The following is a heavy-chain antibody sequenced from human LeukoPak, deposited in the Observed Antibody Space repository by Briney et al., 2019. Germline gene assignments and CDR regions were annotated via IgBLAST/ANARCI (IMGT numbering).Heavy chain of an antibody. CDR2: VSGSDGST. CDR3: AKDIMVENYYDSSGYYPY. Sequence: GGSLRLSCAASGFTFSSYAMSWVRQAPGKGLDWVSAVSGSDGSTYYADSVKGRFTISRDNSKNTLYLQMNSLRAEDTAVYYCAKDIMVENYYDSSGYYPYWGQGTLVTVSS. J-gene: IGHJ4*02. D-gene: IGHD3-22*01. V-gene: IGHV3-23*01. CDR1: GFTFSSYA.